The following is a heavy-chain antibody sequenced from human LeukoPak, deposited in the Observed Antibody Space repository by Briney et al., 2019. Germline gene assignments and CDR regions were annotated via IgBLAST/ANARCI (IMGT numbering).Heavy chain of an antibody. V-gene: IGHV4-39*07. Sequence: SETLSLTCTVSGGSISSSSYYWGWIRQPPGKGLEWIGSIYYSGSTYYNPSLKSRVTISVDTSNNQFSLKLTSVTAADTAVYYCARGYCSGGSCYSYYYYNYMDVWGKGTTVTVSS. CDR2: IYYSGST. CDR1: GGSISSSSYY. J-gene: IGHJ6*03. D-gene: IGHD2-15*01. CDR3: ARGYCSGGSCYSYYYYNYMDV.